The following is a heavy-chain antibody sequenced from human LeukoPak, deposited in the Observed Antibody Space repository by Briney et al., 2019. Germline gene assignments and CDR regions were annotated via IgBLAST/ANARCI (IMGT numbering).Heavy chain of an antibody. CDR1: GGSFSGYY. CDR2: INHSGST. D-gene: IGHD1-1*01. Sequence: PSETLSLTCAVYGGSFSGYYWSWIRQPPGKGLEWIGEINHSGSTNYNPSLKSRVTISVDTSENQFSLKLSSVTAADTAVYYCARAGTYYYYMDVWGKGTTVTISS. CDR3: ARAGTYYYYMDV. V-gene: IGHV4-34*01. J-gene: IGHJ6*03.